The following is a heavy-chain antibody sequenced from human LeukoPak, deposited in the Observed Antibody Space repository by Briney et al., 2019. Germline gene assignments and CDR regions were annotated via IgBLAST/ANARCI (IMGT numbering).Heavy chain of an antibody. D-gene: IGHD2-21*02. CDR2: ISSSSSTI. Sequence: PGGSLRLSCAASGFTFSSYAMSWVRQAPGKGLEWVSYISSSSSTIYYADSVKGRFTISRDNAKNSLYLQMNSLRDEDTAVYYCARDKVVTAIKYGMDVWGQGTTVTVSS. CDR1: GFTFSSYA. CDR3: ARDKVVTAIKYGMDV. V-gene: IGHV3-48*02. J-gene: IGHJ6*02.